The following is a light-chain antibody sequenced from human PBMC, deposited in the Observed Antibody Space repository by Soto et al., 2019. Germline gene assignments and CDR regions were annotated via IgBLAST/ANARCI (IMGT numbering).Light chain of an antibody. CDR1: KLGDRY. J-gene: IGLJ2*01. CDR3: QAWDSNTVV. V-gene: IGLV3-1*01. CDR2: QDA. Sequence: SYELTQPPSVSVAPGQTASITCSGDKLGDRYACWYQQKAGRSPVLVIYQDAKRPSGIPERFSGSNSGNTATLTISGTQAMDEADYYCQAWDSNTVVFGGGTKLTVL.